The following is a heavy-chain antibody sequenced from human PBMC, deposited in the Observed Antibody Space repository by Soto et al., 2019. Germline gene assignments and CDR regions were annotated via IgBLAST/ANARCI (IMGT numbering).Heavy chain of an antibody. CDR2: ISSSSSYI. Sequence: EVQLVESGGGLVKPGGSLRLSCAASGFTFSSYSMNWVRQAPGKGLEWVSSISSSSSYIYYADSVKGRFTISRDNAKISLYLQMNSLRAEDTAVNYCARPGHYYYYYMDVWGKGTTVTVSS. V-gene: IGHV3-21*01. J-gene: IGHJ6*03. CDR3: ARPGHYYYYYMDV. CDR1: GFTFSSYS.